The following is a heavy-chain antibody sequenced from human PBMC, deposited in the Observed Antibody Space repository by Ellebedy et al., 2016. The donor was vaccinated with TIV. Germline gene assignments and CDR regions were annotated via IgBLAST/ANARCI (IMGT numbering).Heavy chain of an antibody. CDR3: ARDLGNRGIF. J-gene: IGHJ3*01. CDR2: INRDGTST. V-gene: IGHV3-74*01. Sequence: GESLKIPCAASGFTFSDYLIHRVRQAPGKGLVLVSRINRDGTSTNHADSVKGRFTISRDSAKNTVYLEMNSLRAEDTDLYYCARDLGNRGIFWGQGTMVTVSS. D-gene: IGHD3-10*01. CDR1: GFTFSDYL.